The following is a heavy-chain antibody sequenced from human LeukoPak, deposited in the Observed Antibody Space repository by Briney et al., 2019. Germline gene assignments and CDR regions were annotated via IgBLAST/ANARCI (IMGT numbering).Heavy chain of an antibody. Sequence: GGSLRLSCAASGFTVSSNYMSWVRQAPGKGLEWVSVIYSGGSTYYADSVKGRFTISRDNSKSTLYLQMNSLRAEDTAVYYCARGPYGSGRYWVDYWGQGTLVTVSS. V-gene: IGHV3-53*01. CDR3: ARGPYGSGRYWVDY. J-gene: IGHJ4*02. CDR1: GFTVSSNY. D-gene: IGHD3-10*01. CDR2: IYSGGST.